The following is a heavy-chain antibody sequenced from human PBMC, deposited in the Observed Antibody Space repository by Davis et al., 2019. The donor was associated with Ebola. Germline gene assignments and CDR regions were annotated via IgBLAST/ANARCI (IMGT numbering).Heavy chain of an antibody. J-gene: IGHJ4*01. V-gene: IGHV3-74*01. Sequence: PGGSLRLSCAASGFIFSSYWMHWVRQAPGKGLVWVSHINSDGSTTSYADSVKGRFTISRDNAKNTLYLQMNSLRAEDTAVYYCTRGGGDGSPSGDYWGHGTLVSVSS. CDR2: INSDGSTT. D-gene: IGHD5-24*01. CDR3: TRGGGDGSPSGDY. CDR1: GFIFSSYW.